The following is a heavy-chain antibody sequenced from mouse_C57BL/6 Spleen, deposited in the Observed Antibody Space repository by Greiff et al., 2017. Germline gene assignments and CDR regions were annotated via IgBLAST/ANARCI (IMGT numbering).Heavy chain of an antibody. CDR1: GYTFTSYW. CDR2: IYPGSGST. CDR3: ARDSLYYYGSSSY. Sequence: QVQLKESGAELVKPGASVKMSCKASGYTFTSYWITWVKQRPGQGLEWIGDIYPGSGSTNYNEKFKSKATLTVDTSSSTAYMQLSSLTSEDSAVYYCARDSLYYYGSSSYWGQGTLVTVSA. V-gene: IGHV1-55*01. D-gene: IGHD1-1*01. J-gene: IGHJ3*01.